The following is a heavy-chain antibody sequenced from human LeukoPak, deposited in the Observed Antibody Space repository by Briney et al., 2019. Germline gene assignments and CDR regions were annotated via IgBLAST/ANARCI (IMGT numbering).Heavy chain of an antibody. CDR3: AKRGVVIRVILVGFHKEAYYFDS. CDR1: GFTLSNYG. J-gene: IGHJ4*02. CDR2: ISGSGGST. Sequence: GGSLRLSCAVSGFTLSNYGMSWVRQAPGKGLEWVAGISGSGGSTNYADSVKGRFAISRDNPKNTLYLQMNSLRAEDTAVYFCAKRGVVIRVILVGFHKEAYYFDSWGQGALVIVSS. V-gene: IGHV3-23*01. D-gene: IGHD3-22*01.